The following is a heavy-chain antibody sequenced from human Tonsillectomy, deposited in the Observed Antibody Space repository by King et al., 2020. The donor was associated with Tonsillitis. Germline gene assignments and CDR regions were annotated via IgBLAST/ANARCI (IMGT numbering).Heavy chain of an antibody. V-gene: IGHV2-5*01. D-gene: IGHD7-27*01. CDR2: IYWNDDK. CDR3: ARRLGTGGYGVNDNWFVP. CDR1: GISLTTSGVG. Sequence: FTLKESGPTLVKPTQTLTLTCTFSGISLTTSGVGVGWIRQPPGKALEWLALIYWNDDKHYSPSLKSRLTITKHTSKNQVALTLTHMDPVDTATYYCARRLGTGGYGVNDNWFVPWVQGTLVTVSS. J-gene: IGHJ5*02.